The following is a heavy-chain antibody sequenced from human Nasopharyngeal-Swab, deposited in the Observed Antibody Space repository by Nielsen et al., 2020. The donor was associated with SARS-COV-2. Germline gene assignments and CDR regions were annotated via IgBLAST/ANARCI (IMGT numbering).Heavy chain of an antibody. Sequence: WIRQPPGKGLEWVANIKQDGSEKYYVDSVKGRFTTSRDNAKNSLYLQMNSLRAEDTAVYYCARRRLRLSYYYYGMDVWGQGTTVTVSS. J-gene: IGHJ6*02. V-gene: IGHV3-7*01. CDR2: IKQDGSEK. D-gene: IGHD4-17*01. CDR3: ARRRLRLSYYYYGMDV.